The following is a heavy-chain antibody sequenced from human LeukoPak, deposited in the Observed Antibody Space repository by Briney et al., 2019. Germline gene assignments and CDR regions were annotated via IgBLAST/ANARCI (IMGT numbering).Heavy chain of an antibody. V-gene: IGHV1-2*02. Sequence: ASVRVSCKASGYRFTDYYMHWVRQSPGQGLEWMGWINPINGDTIYAQKFRGRVTVTRDTSITIAYMELSRLRSDDTAVYYCASGDHRGGDYSSGNWGQGTLVTVSS. CDR3: ASGDHRGGDYSSGN. J-gene: IGHJ4*02. CDR2: INPINGDT. D-gene: IGHD4-17*01. CDR1: GYRFTDYY.